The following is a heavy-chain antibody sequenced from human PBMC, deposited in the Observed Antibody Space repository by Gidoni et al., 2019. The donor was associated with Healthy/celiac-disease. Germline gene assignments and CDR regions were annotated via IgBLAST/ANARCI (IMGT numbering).Heavy chain of an antibody. D-gene: IGHD3-10*01. V-gene: IGHV3-21*01. CDR3: ARDYGSGSGYFDY. CDR2: ISSSSSYI. CDR1: GFTFSSYS. J-gene: IGHJ4*02. Sequence: EVQLVESGGGLVKPGGSLRLSCAASGFTFSSYSMNWVRQAPGKGMEWVSSISSSSSYIYYADSVKGRFTISRDNAKNSLYLQMNSLRAEDTAVYYCARDYGSGSGYFDYWGQGTLVTVSS.